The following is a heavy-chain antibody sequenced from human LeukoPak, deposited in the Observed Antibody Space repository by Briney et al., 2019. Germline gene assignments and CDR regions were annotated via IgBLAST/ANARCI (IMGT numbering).Heavy chain of an antibody. CDR3: ARDPPTDSSGYRFDP. V-gene: IGHV1-46*01. CDR2: INTRGGST. D-gene: IGHD3-22*01. CDR1: GYTFTSYY. J-gene: IGHJ5*02. Sequence: ASVKVSCKASGYTFTSYYIHWVRQAPGQGLEWMGIINTRGGSTSYAQKFQGRVTMTRNMSTRTVYMNLSSLRSDDTAVYYCARDPPTDSSGYRFDPWGQGTLVTVSS.